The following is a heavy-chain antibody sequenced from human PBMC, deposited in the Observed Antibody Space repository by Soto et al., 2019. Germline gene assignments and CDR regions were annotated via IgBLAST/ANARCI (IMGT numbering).Heavy chain of an antibody. Sequence: GGSLRLSCAASGFTFSSYGMHWVRQAPGKGLEWVAVISYDGSNKYYADSVKGRFTISRDNSKNTLYLQMNSLRAEDTAVYYCAKDFLAVAGTDYWGQGTLVTVSS. CDR2: ISYDGSNK. CDR3: AKDFLAVAGTDY. V-gene: IGHV3-30*18. D-gene: IGHD6-19*01. CDR1: GFTFSSYG. J-gene: IGHJ4*02.